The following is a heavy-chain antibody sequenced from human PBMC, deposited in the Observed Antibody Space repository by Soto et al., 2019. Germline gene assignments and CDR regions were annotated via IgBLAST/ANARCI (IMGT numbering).Heavy chain of an antibody. Sequence: KPGGSLRLSCAASGFTFTRYSMNWVHQAPGKGLEWVSSISSTTNYIYYGDSMKGRFTISRDNAKNSLYLEMNSLRAEDTAVYYCARESEDLTSNFDYWGQGTLVTVS. J-gene: IGHJ4*02. V-gene: IGHV3-21*06. CDR3: ARESEDLTSNFDY. CDR2: ISSTTNYI. CDR1: GFTFTRYS.